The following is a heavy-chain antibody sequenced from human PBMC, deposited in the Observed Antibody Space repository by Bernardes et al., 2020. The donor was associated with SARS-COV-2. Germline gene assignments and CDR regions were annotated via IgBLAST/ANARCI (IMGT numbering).Heavy chain of an antibody. CDR3: VRDSGWDWGSQK. J-gene: IGHJ4*02. D-gene: IGHD7-27*01. V-gene: IGHV3-48*03. CDR2: ISSSGRTI. CDR1: GFSFINYD. Sequence: GGSLRLSCAASGFSFINYDMNWVRQAPGKGLEWVSYISSSGRTIYYADSVKGRFTISRDNAKKSLYLQMNSLRAEDTSIYYCVRDSGWDWGSQKWGQGTLVTVSS.